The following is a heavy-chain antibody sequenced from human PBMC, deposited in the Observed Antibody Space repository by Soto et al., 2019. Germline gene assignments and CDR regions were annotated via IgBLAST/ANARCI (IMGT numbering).Heavy chain of an antibody. CDR2: ISSSSSYI. CDR3: ARDQRGAFDI. V-gene: IGHV3-21*01. J-gene: IGHJ3*02. CDR1: GFTFSSYS. Sequence: SRRLSCASSGFTFSSYSMNWVRQARGKGLEWVSSISSSSSYIYYADSVKGRFTISRDNAKNSLYLQMNSLRAEDTAVYYCARDQRGAFDIWGQGTMVTVSS.